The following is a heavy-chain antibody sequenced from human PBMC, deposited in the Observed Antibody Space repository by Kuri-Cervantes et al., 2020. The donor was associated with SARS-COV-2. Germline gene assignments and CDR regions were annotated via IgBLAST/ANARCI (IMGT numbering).Heavy chain of an antibody. CDR2: ISHDGKDK. D-gene: IGHD2-21*01. CDR1: GFNFSRTD. Sequence: LSLTCAASGFNFSRTDMHWVRQAPGKGLEWVAVISHDGKDKKCIASGKGRFTISRDNSQNTLYLHMKSLRSEDTAMYYCAKDRVGVQDFWGQGTLVTVSS. V-gene: IGHV3-30*18. J-gene: IGHJ4*02. CDR3: AKDRVGVQDF.